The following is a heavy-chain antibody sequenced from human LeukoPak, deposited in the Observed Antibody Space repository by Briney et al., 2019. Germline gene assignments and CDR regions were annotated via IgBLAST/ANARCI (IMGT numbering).Heavy chain of an antibody. CDR2: INPNSGGT. CDR1: GYTFTGYY. Sequence: ASVKVSCKASGYTFTGYYMHWVRQAPGQGLEWMGRINPNSGGTNYAQKFQGRVTMTRDTSISTAYMELSRLRSDDTAVYYCARASDYCRSVSYDYWGQGTLVTVSS. J-gene: IGHJ4*02. D-gene: IGHD3-10*01. V-gene: IGHV1-2*06. CDR3: ARASDYCRSVSYDY.